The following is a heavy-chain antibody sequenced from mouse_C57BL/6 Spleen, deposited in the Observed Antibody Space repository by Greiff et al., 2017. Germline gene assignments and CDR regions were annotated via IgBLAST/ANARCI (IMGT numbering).Heavy chain of an antibody. J-gene: IGHJ2*01. CDR3: ARGLPFDY. CDR2: INPYNGGT. D-gene: IGHD2-4*01. Sequence: DVKLQESGPVLVKPGASVKMSCKASGYTFTDYYMNWVKQSHGKSLEWIGVINPYNGGTSYNQKFKGKATLTVDKSSSTAYMELNSLTSEDSAVYYCARGLPFDYWGQGTTLTVSS. CDR1: GYTFTDYY. V-gene: IGHV1-19*01.